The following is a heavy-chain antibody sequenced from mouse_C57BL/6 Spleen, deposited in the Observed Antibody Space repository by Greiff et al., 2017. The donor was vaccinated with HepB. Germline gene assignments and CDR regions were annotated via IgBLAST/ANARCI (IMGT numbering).Heavy chain of an antibody. D-gene: IGHD3-2*02. J-gene: IGHJ3*01. Sequence: VQLQQPGAELVRPGSSVKLSCKASGYTFTSYWMDWVKQRPGQGLEWIGNIYPSDSETHYNQKFKDKATLTVDKSSSTAYMQLSSLTSEDSAVYYCARSKDSSGPWFAYWGQGTLVTVSA. V-gene: IGHV1-61*01. CDR2: IYPSDSET. CDR1: GYTFTSYW. CDR3: ARSKDSSGPWFAY.